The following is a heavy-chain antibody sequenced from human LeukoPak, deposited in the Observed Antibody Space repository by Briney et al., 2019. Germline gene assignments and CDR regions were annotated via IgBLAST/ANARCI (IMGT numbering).Heavy chain of an antibody. CDR3: AKAGGY. CDR1: GFTFSSYG. CDR2: ISYDGSNK. J-gene: IGHJ4*02. D-gene: IGHD3-10*01. Sequence: GRSLRLSCAASGFTFSSYGMHWVRQAPGKGLEWVAVISYDGSNKYYADSVKGRFTISRDNSKNTLYLQMNSLRAEDTAVYYCAKAGGYWGQGTLVTVSS. V-gene: IGHV3-30*18.